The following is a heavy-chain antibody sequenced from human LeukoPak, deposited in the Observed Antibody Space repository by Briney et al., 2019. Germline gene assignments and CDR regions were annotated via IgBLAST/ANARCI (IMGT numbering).Heavy chain of an antibody. Sequence: PSETLSLTCTVSGGSISRYYWTWIRQPPGKGLEWIVYIYYSGSTNYNPSLKSRVTISVDTSKNQFSLKLSSVTAADTAVYYCARSRYCSSTTCYGDFDYWGQGTLVTVSS. V-gene: IGHV4-59*08. CDR2: IYYSGST. CDR1: GGSISRYY. D-gene: IGHD2-2*01. CDR3: ARSRYCSSTTCYGDFDY. J-gene: IGHJ4*02.